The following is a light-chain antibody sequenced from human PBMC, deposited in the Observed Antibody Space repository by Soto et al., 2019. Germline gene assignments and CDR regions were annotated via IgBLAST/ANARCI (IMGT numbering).Light chain of an antibody. J-gene: IGLJ3*02. CDR3: SSYTSNRTLV. Sequence: QSVLTQPASVSGSPGQSITISCTGTSSDVGAYNYVSWYQHHPDKAPKLMIFVVSDRPSGVSNRFSGSNSGNTASLTISGLQAEDEADYFCSSYTSNRTLVFGGGTKLTVL. CDR2: VVS. V-gene: IGLV2-14*01. CDR1: SSDVGAYNY.